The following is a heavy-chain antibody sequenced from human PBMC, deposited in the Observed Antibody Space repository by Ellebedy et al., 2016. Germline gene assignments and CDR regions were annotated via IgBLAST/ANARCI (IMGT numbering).Heavy chain of an antibody. V-gene: IGHV3-66*01. CDR3: ARARRMLYVFDY. Sequence: GGSLRLXXAASGFTVSSNYISWVRQAPGKGLEWVSVIYSGGTTYYADSVKGRFTISRDNSKNTVYLQMNSLRAEDTAVYYCARARRMLYVFDYWGQGTLVTVSS. D-gene: IGHD2-8*01. J-gene: IGHJ4*02. CDR2: IYSGGTT. CDR1: GFTVSSNY.